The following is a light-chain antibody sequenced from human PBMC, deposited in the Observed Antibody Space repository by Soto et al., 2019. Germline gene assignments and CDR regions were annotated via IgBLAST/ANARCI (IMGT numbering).Light chain of an antibody. CDR2: AAS. V-gene: IGKV3-15*01. Sequence: EIVMTQSPATLSVSPGERATLSCRASQTVSNNLAWYQQKPGQAPRLLIYAASTRATGIPARFSGSGSGTEFTLTISSLQSEYFAVYYCQHYNNWPSYTFGQGTKLEIK. CDR3: QHYNNWPSYT. J-gene: IGKJ2*01. CDR1: QTVSNN.